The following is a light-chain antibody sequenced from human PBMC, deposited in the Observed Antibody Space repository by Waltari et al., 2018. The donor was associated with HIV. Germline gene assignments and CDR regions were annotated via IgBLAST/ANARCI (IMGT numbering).Light chain of an antibody. CDR3: QQYYSTPFT. CDR1: QSVIYSSNNKNY. CDR2: WAS. Sequence: DIVMTQSPDSLAVSLGERATLNCKSSQSVIYSSNNKNYSSWFQQKPGQPPRLLIYWASTRETGVPDRFSGGGSGTDFTLTISSLQAEDVAVYYCQQYYSTPFTFGPGTRVDIK. V-gene: IGKV4-1*01. J-gene: IGKJ3*01.